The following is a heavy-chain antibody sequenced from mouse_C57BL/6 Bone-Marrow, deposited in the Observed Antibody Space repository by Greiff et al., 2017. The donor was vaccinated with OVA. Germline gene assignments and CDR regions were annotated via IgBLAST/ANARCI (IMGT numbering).Heavy chain of an antibody. Sequence: QVQLQQPGAELVKPGASVKMSCKASGYTFTSYWITWVKQRPGQGLEWIGDIYPGSGSTNYNEKFKSKATLTVDTSSSTAYMQLSSLTSEDSAVYYCARRDYGSSYEDYYAMDYWGQGTSVTVSS. J-gene: IGHJ4*01. V-gene: IGHV1-55*01. D-gene: IGHD1-1*01. CDR1: GYTFTSYW. CDR2: IYPGSGST. CDR3: ARRDYGSSYEDYYAMDY.